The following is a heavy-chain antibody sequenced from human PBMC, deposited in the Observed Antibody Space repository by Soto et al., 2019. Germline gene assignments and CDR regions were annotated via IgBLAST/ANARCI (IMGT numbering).Heavy chain of an antibody. Sequence: LETLSLTGSLCGGSVGISSYYFVWILQPPGKGLEWIGSLFYTGTTNYNSSLKSRVTISAEKSQNQFSLRLSSVTAADTAVYYCGAYCSRTHSFDYWGQGTLVTVSS. CDR1: GGSVGISSYY. D-gene: IGHD2-2*01. CDR3: GAYCSRTHSFDY. V-gene: IGHV4-39*01. J-gene: IGHJ4*02. CDR2: LFYTGTT.